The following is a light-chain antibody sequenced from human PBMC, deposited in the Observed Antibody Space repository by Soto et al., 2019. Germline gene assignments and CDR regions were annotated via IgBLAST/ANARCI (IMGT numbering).Light chain of an antibody. V-gene: IGLV2-14*03. J-gene: IGLJ1*01. CDR1: SSDVGAYIF. Sequence: QSALTQPASVSGSPGQSITISCTGTSSDVGAYIFVSWYQQHPGKAPKLMIYDIINRPSGVSNRFSGSKSGNTASLTISGLQAEDEADYFCCSYAGRYTYVFGTGTKVTVL. CDR2: DII. CDR3: CSYAGRYTYV.